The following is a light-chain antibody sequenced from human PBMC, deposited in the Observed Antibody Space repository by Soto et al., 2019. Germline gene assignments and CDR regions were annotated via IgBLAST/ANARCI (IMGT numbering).Light chain of an antibody. CDR1: SSDIGGFNY. V-gene: IGLV2-14*01. Sequence: QSALTQPASVSGSPGQSITISCTGTSSDIGGFNYVSWYQQHPGTAPKLIIYEVSNRPSGISNRFSGSKSGNTASLTISGLQAEDEADYYRSSYTTTSTLGVFGGGTKLTVL. CDR2: EVS. J-gene: IGLJ3*02. CDR3: SSYTTTSTLGV.